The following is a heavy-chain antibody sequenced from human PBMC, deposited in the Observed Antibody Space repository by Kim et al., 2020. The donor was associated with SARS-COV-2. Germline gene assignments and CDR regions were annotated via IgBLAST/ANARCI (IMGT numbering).Heavy chain of an antibody. V-gene: IGHV3-33*06. CDR2: IWYDGSNK. D-gene: IGHD1-26*01. J-gene: IGHJ4*02. CDR1: GFTFSSYG. Sequence: GGSLRLSCAASGFTFSSYGMHWVRQAPGKGLEWVAVIWYDGSNKYYADSVKGRFTISRDNSKNTLYLQMNSLRAEDTAVYYCAKDPNSQWELLYYFDYWGQGTLVTVSS. CDR3: AKDPNSQWELLYYFDY.